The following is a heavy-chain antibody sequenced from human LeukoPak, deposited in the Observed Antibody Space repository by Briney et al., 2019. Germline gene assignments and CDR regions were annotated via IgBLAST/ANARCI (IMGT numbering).Heavy chain of an antibody. J-gene: IGHJ5*02. Sequence: ASVTVSCKASGFRFTGYWMHWVRQAPGQGLEWMGIIDPSGHNTNSAQKFQGRLTVTRDTPTSTVYMELSSLRSDDTAVYYCVRDNSIADRGWWFDPWGQGTLVTVSS. D-gene: IGHD1-14*01. CDR3: VRDNSIADRGWWFDP. V-gene: IGHV1-46*01. CDR2: IDPSGHNT. CDR1: GFRFTGYW.